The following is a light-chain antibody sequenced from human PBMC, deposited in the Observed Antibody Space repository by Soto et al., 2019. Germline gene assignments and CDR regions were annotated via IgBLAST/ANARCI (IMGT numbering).Light chain of an antibody. CDR2: AAS. CDR1: QSISSRN. V-gene: IGKV3-20*01. CDR3: QQYGSSPYT. J-gene: IGKJ2*01. Sequence: EIVLTQSPGPLSLSPGERATLSGRTSQSISSRNLAWYQQKPGQARRLLIYAASSRATGIPDRFSGSGSGTDFTLSISRLEPEDFAVYYCQQYGSSPYTFGHWTKREIK.